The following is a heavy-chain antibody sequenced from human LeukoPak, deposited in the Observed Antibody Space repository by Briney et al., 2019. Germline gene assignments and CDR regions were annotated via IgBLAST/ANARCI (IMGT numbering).Heavy chain of an antibody. J-gene: IGHJ4*02. CDR3: ARHVRYSYGSAPLDY. D-gene: IGHD5-18*01. CDR1: GGSISSYY. CDR2: TYYSGST. Sequence: SETLSLTCTVSGGSISSYYWSWIRQPPGKGLEWIGYTYYSGSTNYNPSLKSRVTISVDTSKNQFSLKLSSVTAADTAVYYCARHVRYSYGSAPLDYWGQGTLVTVSS. V-gene: IGHV4-59*08.